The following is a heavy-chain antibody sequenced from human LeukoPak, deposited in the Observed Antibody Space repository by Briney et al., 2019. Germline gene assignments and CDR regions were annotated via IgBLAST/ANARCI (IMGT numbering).Heavy chain of an antibody. V-gene: IGHV3-23*01. D-gene: IGHD3-10*01. J-gene: IGHJ4*02. Sequence: PGGSLRLSCAASGFTFDEYAMHWVRQGPGKGLGWVSAISGSGGSTYYADSVKGRFTISRDNSKNTLYLQMNSLRAEDTAVYYCAKDLTMVRGAKGDYWGQGTLVTVSS. CDR2: ISGSGGST. CDR3: AKDLTMVRGAKGDY. CDR1: GFTFDEYA.